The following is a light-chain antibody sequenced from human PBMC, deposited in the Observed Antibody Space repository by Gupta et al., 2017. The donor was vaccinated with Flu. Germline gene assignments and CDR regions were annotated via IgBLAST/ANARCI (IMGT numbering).Light chain of an antibody. CDR2: AAS. J-gene: IGKJ1*01. V-gene: IGKV1-6*01. CDR3: RQEDNYPWT. Sequence: AIQMTQSPSSLSASVGDRVTITCRARQGIRNDLGWYQQKPGKAPKLLIYAASSVQSGVPSRFSGSGSGTDFTLTISSLQPEDFATYYCRQEDNYPWTFGQGTKVEIK. CDR1: QGIRND.